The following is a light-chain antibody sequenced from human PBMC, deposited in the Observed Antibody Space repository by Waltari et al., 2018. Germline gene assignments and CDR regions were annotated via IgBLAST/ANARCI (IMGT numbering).Light chain of an antibody. CDR3: QQRSNWPPGLT. Sequence: EIVLTQSPATLSLSPGETATLSCRASQSVSSYLAWYQQKPCQAPRLLIYDASTRATGIPARFSGSGSGTDFTLTISSLEPEDFAVYYCQQRSNWPPGLTFGGGTKVEIK. V-gene: IGKV3-11*01. CDR1: QSVSSY. J-gene: IGKJ4*01. CDR2: DAS.